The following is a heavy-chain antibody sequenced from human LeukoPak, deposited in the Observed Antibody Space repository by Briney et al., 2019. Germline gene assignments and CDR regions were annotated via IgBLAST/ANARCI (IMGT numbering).Heavy chain of an antibody. Sequence: TLRLSCAASGFTLSNPWTSWAPQAPGKRLEWVGRIKSKTDGGTTDYAAPVKGRFTISRDDSKNTLYLQMNSLKTEDTAVYYCTGRTITGTTYADYWGQGTLVTVSS. D-gene: IGHD1-7*01. CDR2: IKSKTDGGTT. J-gene: IGHJ4*02. CDR3: TGRTITGTTYADY. CDR1: GFTLSNPW. V-gene: IGHV3-15*01.